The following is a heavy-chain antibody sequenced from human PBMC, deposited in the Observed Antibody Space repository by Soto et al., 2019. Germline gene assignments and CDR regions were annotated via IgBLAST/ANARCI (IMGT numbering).Heavy chain of an antibody. J-gene: IGHJ5*02. V-gene: IGHV1-18*01. CDR1: GYTFTSYG. Sequence: QVQLVQSGTEVEKPGASVMVSCKTSGYTFTSYGISWVRQAPGQGLEWMGLISPYNGDTIYARKFQGRVIVTADTATSTVYMELRSLRSDDTAVYYCVRDASSGYRGWWDPWGQGTLVTVSS. D-gene: IGHD5-18*01. CDR3: VRDASSGYRGWWDP. CDR2: ISPYNGDT.